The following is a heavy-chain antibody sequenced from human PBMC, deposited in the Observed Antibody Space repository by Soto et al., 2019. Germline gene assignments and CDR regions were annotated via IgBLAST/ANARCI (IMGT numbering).Heavy chain of an antibody. CDR1: GFSLSTSGVG. V-gene: IGHV2-5*02. CDR3: AHSFGGVVVAATPHYYYYMDV. Sequence: SGPTLVNPTQTLTLTCTFSGFSLSTSGVGVGWIRQPPGKALEWLALIYWDDDKRYSPSLKSRLTITKDTSKNQVVLTITNMDPVDTATYYFAHSFGGVVVAATPHYYYYMDVWGKGTTVTVSS. D-gene: IGHD2-15*01. CDR2: IYWDDDK. J-gene: IGHJ6*03.